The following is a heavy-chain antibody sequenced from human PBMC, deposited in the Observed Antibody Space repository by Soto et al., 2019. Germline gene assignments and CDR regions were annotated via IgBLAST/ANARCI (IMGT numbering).Heavy chain of an antibody. J-gene: IGHJ4*02. CDR2: INHSGST. D-gene: IGHD2-2*01. CDR3: ARGPPSIVVVPAVTSPFDY. CDR1: GGSFSGYY. V-gene: IGHV4-34*01. Sequence: QVQLQQWGAGLLKPSETLSLTCAVYGGSFSGYYWSWIRQPPGKGLEWIGEINHSGSTNYNPSPKSRVTISVDTSKTQFSLKLSSVTAADTAVYYCARGPPSIVVVPAVTSPFDYWGQGTLVTVSS.